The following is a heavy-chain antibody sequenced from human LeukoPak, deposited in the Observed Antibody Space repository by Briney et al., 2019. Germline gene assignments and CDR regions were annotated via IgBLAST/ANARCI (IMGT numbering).Heavy chain of an antibody. J-gene: IGHJ4*02. CDR2: INSDGSST. CDR3: ARDPISSSSWFDY. Sequence: GGSLRLSCAASGFTFSSYWMHWVRQAPGKGLVWVSRINSDGSSTIYADSVKGRFTISRDNAKNALYLQMNSLRAEDTAVYYCARDPISSSSWFDYWGQGTLVTVSS. V-gene: IGHV3-74*01. CDR1: GFTFSSYW. D-gene: IGHD6-13*01.